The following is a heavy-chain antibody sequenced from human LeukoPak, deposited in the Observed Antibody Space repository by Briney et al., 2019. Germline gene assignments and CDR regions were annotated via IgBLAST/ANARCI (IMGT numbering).Heavy chain of an antibody. V-gene: IGHV3-20*04. J-gene: IGHJ4*02. D-gene: IGHD2-2*01. Sequence: GGSLRLSCAASGFTFSSYVMSWVRQVPGKGLEWVSGINWSGGSTGYADPLRGRFTISRDNAKNSLYLQMDSLRAEDTALYYCARAPITSPFYFDYWGQGTLVTVSS. CDR2: INWSGGST. CDR3: ARAPITSPFYFDY. CDR1: GFTFSSYV.